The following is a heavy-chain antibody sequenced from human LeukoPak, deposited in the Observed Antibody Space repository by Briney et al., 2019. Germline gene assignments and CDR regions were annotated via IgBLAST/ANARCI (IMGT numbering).Heavy chain of an antibody. CDR3: ARLFTTVTPWYFDY. D-gene: IGHD4-17*01. J-gene: IGHJ4*02. V-gene: IGHV4-39*01. CDR1: GGSISSSSYY. Sequence: SETLSLTCTVSGGSISSSSYYWGWIRQPPGKGLEWIGSIYYSGSTYHNPSLKSRATISVDTSKNQFSLKLSSVTAADTAVYYCARLFTTVTPWYFDYWGQGTLVTVSS. CDR2: IYYSGST.